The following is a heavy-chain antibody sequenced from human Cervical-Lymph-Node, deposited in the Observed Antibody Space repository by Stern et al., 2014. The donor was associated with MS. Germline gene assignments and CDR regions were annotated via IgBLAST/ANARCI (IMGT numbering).Heavy chain of an antibody. CDR2: INTNTGKP. V-gene: IGHV7-4-1*02. D-gene: IGHD2-21*01. Sequence: QLVQSGSELKKPGAAVTISCKASAYTFTSFAMNWVRQAPGQGLEWMGWINTNTGKPTYAHGFTGRFVFSLDTSVSTAYLQITSLKAEDTAVYYCARDGGSAYCADDCFDYWGQGSLVTVSS. CDR1: AYTFTSFA. CDR3: ARDGGSAYCADDCFDY. J-gene: IGHJ4*02.